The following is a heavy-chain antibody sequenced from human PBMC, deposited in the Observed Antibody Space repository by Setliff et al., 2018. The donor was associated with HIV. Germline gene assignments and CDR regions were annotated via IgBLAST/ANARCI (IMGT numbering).Heavy chain of an antibody. D-gene: IGHD3-22*01. V-gene: IGHV4-59*08. Sequence: PSETLSLTCTVSGGSISNYYWSWIRQSPEKGLEWIGYIHYSGSTNYNPSLKSRVTISIATSKTQFSLKLSSVTAADTAVYYCARHAPYDSSAYEVWYYYMDVWGKGTTVTVSS. J-gene: IGHJ6*03. CDR3: ARHAPYDSSAYEVWYYYMDV. CDR1: GGSISNYY. CDR2: IHYSGST.